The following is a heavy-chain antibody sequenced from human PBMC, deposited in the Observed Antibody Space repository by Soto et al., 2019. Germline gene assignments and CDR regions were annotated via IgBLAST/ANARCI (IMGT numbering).Heavy chain of an antibody. CDR3: ARGYPEDIVVGPAARDHSYYGMDV. CDR1: GYTFTSYA. D-gene: IGHD2-2*01. CDR2: INAGNGNT. Sequence: ASVKLSCKASGYTFTSYAMHWVRQAPGQRLEWMGWINAGNGNTKYSQKFQGRVTITRDTSASTAYMELSSLRSEDTAVYYCARGYPEDIVVGPAARDHSYYGMDVWGQGTTVTVSS. V-gene: IGHV1-3*01. J-gene: IGHJ6*02.